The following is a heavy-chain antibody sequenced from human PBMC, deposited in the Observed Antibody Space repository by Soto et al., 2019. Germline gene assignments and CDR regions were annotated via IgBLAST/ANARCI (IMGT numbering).Heavy chain of an antibody. V-gene: IGHV3-30*18. D-gene: IGHD3-22*01. CDR3: AKFAYDSSGYDYGMDV. CDR1: GFTFSSYG. J-gene: IGHJ6*02. Sequence: GGSLRLSCAASGFTFSSYGMHWVRQAPGKGLEWVAVISYDGSNKYYADSVKGRFTISRDNSKNTLYLQMNSLRAEDTAVYYCAKFAYDSSGYDYGMDVWGQGTTVTVSS. CDR2: ISYDGSNK.